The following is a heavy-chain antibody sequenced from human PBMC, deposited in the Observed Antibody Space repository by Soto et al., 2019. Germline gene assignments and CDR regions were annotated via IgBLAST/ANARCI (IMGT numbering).Heavy chain of an antibody. CDR3: ARGLDSIAAAGTFGGAAIDY. CDR2: IGTAGDT. CDR1: GFTFSSYD. D-gene: IGHD6-13*01. V-gene: IGHV3-13*01. J-gene: IGHJ4*02. Sequence: GGSLRLSCAASGFTFSSYDMHWVRQATGKGLEWVSAIGTAGDTYYPGSVKGRFTISRENAKNSLYLQMNSLRAGDTAVYYCARGLDSIAAAGTFGGAAIDYWGQGTLVTVSS.